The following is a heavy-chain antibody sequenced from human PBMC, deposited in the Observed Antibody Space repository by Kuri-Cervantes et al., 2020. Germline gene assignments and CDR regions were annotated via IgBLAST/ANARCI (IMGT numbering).Heavy chain of an antibody. CDR3: AKGSGGNGDQRY. CDR2: ISSSGSTI. Sequence: GGSLRLSCAASGFTFSDYYMSWIRQAPGKGLEWVSYISSSGSTIYYADSVKGRFTISRDNSMNTLYLQMNSLTAEDTAVYYCAKGSGGNGDQRYWGQGTLVTVSS. D-gene: IGHD4-17*01. J-gene: IGHJ4*02. CDR1: GFTFSDYY. V-gene: IGHV3-11*01.